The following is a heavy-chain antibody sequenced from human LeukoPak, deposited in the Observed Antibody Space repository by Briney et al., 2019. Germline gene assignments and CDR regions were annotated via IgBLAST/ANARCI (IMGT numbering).Heavy chain of an antibody. J-gene: IGHJ6*02. CDR1: GFTFSNAW. Sequence: QPGGSLRLSCAASGFTFSNAWMSWVRQAPGKGLEGVSVIYSGGSTYYADSVKGRFTISRDNSKNTLYLQMNSLRAEDTAVYYCARDRFGGMDVWGQGTTVTVSS. CDR3: ARDRFGGMDV. CDR2: IYSGGST. V-gene: IGHV3-66*01. D-gene: IGHD3-16*01.